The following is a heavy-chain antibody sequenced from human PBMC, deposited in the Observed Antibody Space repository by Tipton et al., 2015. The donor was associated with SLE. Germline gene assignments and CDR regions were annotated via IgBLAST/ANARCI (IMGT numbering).Heavy chain of an antibody. CDR3: ASSLPLDYYDSSGHGAFDI. J-gene: IGHJ3*02. CDR2: IYYSGST. Sequence: TLSLTCTVSGGSISSSSYYWGWIRQPPGKGLEWIGSIYYSGSTNYNPSLKSRVTISVDKSKNQFSLKLSSVTAADTAVYYCASSLPLDYYDSSGHGAFDIWGQGTMVTVSS. V-gene: IGHV4-39*07. D-gene: IGHD3-22*01. CDR1: GGSISSSSYY.